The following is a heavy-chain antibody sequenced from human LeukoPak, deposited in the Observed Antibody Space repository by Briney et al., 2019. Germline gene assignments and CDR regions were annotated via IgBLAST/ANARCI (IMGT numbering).Heavy chain of an antibody. Sequence: ASVKVSCKVSGYTLTVLSMHWVRQAPGKGLEWMGGFDPEDGETIYAQKFQGRVTMTEDTSTDTAYMELSSLRSEDTAVYYCATAYDSSGYYTEYFQHWGQGTLVTVSS. V-gene: IGHV1-24*01. CDR3: ATAYDSSGYYTEYFQH. CDR1: GYTLTVLS. D-gene: IGHD3-22*01. J-gene: IGHJ1*01. CDR2: FDPEDGET.